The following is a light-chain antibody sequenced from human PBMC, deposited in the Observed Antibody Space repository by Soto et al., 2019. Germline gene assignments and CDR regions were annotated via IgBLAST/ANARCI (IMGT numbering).Light chain of an antibody. CDR1: QSVSGSY. Sequence: ENVLTQSPGTLSLSPGERATLSCRASQSVSGSYLAWYQQKPGQAPRLLIYAASSRATGIPDRFSGSASGTDFTLTISRLEPEDFAVYHCQQYGSSGTFGQGTKVDIK. J-gene: IGKJ1*01. CDR3: QQYGSSGT. CDR2: AAS. V-gene: IGKV3-20*01.